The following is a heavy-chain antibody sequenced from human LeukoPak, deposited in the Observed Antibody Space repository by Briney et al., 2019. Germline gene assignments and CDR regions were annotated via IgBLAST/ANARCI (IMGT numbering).Heavy chain of an antibody. D-gene: IGHD2-15*01. CDR2: VWYDGSNK. CDR1: GFSFSSFG. CDR3: ARDVVAATQTFSYGMDV. Sequence: GGSLRLSCAASGFSFSSFGIHWVRQAPGKGLEWVAIVWYDGSNKHYADSVKGRFTISRDNSKNTLYLQMNSLRAEDTAVYYCARDVVAATQTFSYGMDVWGQGTTVIVSS. J-gene: IGHJ6*02. V-gene: IGHV3-33*01.